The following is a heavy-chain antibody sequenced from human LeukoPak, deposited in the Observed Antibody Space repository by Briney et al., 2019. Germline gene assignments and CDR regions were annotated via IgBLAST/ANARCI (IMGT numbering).Heavy chain of an antibody. CDR1: GFTFSSYA. V-gene: IGHV3-21*01. Sequence: GRSLRLSCAASGFTFSSYAMHWVRQAPGKGLEWVSSISSSSSSIYYSDSVKGRFTVSRDNAKNSLYLQMNSLRDEDTAVYYCAGSLRGGGWYMYWGQGTLVTVSS. D-gene: IGHD6-19*01. J-gene: IGHJ4*02. CDR2: ISSSSSSI. CDR3: AGSLRGGGWYMY.